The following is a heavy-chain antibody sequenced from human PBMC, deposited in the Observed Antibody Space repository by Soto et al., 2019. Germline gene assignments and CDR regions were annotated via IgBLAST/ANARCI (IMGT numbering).Heavy chain of an antibody. V-gene: IGHV1-69*12. J-gene: IGHJ4*02. CDR2: IIPSTGST. CDR1: GGTFSTYA. CDR3: ARGGCSSDY. Sequence: QVQLVQSGAEVKKPGSSVKVSCKAFGGTFSTYAVSWVRQAPGQGLEWVGGIIPSTGSTNHAQKFQGRVTITADESPRTLSMELTSMGSDATDVYSCARGGCSSDYWGQGNLVTVSS. D-gene: IGHD6-19*01.